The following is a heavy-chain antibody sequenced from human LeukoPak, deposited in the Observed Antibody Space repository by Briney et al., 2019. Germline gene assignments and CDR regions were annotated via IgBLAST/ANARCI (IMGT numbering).Heavy chain of an antibody. D-gene: IGHD6-13*01. Sequence: GGSLRLSCAASGNYWMHWVRQVPGKGLVWVSHINSDGSWTSYADSVKGRFTISKDNAKNTVYLQMNSLRAEDTAVYYCAKSLAWAAAGPPDGYWGQGTLVTVSS. V-gene: IGHV3-74*01. CDR2: INSDGSWT. CDR3: AKSLAWAAAGPPDGY. J-gene: IGHJ4*02. CDR1: GNYW.